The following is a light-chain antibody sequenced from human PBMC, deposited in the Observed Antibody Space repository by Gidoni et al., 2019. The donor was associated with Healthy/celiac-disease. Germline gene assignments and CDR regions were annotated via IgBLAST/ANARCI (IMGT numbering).Light chain of an antibody. J-gene: IGLJ1*01. CDR2: SNN. Sequence: QSVLTQPPSASGTPGQRVTISFSGSSSNIGSNYVYWYQQLPGTAPKLLIYSNNKRPSGVPARFSGSKSGISASLAISGLRSDDEADYYCAAWDDSLSGYVFGTGTKVTVL. CDR3: AAWDDSLSGYV. CDR1: SSNIGSNY. V-gene: IGLV1-47*02.